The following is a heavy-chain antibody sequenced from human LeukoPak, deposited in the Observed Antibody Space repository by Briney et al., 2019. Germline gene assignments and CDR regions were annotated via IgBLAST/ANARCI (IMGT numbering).Heavy chain of an antibody. V-gene: IGHV4-4*02. Sequence: SETLSLTCAVSGGSISSSNWWSWVRRPPGKGLEWIGEIYHSGSTNYNPSLKSRVTISVDKSKNQFSLKLSSVTAADTAVYYCARLGSGSYQVYFDYWGQGTLVTVSS. CDR3: ARLGSGSYQVYFDY. CDR1: GGSISSSNW. D-gene: IGHD1-26*01. CDR2: IYHSGST. J-gene: IGHJ4*02.